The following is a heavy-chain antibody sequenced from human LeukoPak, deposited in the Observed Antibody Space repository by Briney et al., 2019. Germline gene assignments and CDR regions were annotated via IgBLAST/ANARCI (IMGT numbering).Heavy chain of an antibody. D-gene: IGHD6-13*01. CDR2: IRSKANSYAT. V-gene: IGHV3-73*01. CDR1: GFTFSGSA. CDR3: TRVLSDSSSAKFDY. Sequence: GGSLRLSCAASGFTFSGSAMHWVRQASGKGLEWVGRIRSKANSYATAYAASVKGRFTISRDDSKNTAYLQMNSLKTEDSAVYYCTRVLSDSSSAKFDYWGQGTLVTVSS. J-gene: IGHJ4*02.